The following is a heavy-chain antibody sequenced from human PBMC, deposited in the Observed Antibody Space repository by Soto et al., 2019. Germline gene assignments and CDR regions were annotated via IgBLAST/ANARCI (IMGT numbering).Heavy chain of an antibody. Sequence: QVQLVQSGAEVKKPGSSVKVSCKASGGTFSSYAISWVRQAPGQGLGWMGGIFPIFGTANYAQKFQGRVTITADESTSTAYMELSSVRAEDTAVYYGAVTVTTNYGMDVWGQGTTVTVSS. V-gene: IGHV1-69*01. J-gene: IGHJ6*02. CDR3: AVTVTTNYGMDV. CDR2: IFPIFGTA. D-gene: IGHD4-17*01. CDR1: GGTFSSYA.